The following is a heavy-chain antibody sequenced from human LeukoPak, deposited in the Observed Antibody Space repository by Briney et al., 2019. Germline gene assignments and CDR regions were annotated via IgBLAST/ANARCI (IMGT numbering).Heavy chain of an antibody. J-gene: IGHJ5*02. CDR1: GGTFSSYA. D-gene: IGHD6-13*01. CDR3: ASQLLAAHWFDP. V-gene: IGHV1-69*05. Sequence: SVKVSCKASGGTFSSYAISWVRQAPGQGLEWMGGIIPIFGTANYAQKFQGRVTITTDESTSTAYIELSSLRSEDTAVYYCASQLLAAHWFDPWGQGTLVTVSS. CDR2: IIPIFGTA.